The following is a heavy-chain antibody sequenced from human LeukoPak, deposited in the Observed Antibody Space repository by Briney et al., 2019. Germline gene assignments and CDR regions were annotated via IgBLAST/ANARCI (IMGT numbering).Heavy chain of an antibody. CDR1: GGSISTYY. Sequence: SETLSLTCTLSGGSISTYYWSWIRQPPGKGLEWIGYIYHSGSTNYNPSLKSRVTISVDTSKNQFSLKLSSVTAAGTAVYYCARGGGYASPIGYWGQGALVTVSS. D-gene: IGHD5-12*01. CDR3: ARGGGYASPIGY. V-gene: IGHV4-59*01. CDR2: IYHSGST. J-gene: IGHJ4*02.